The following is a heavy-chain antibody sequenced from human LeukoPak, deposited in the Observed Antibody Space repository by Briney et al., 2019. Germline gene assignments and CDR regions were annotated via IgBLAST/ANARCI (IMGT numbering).Heavy chain of an antibody. J-gene: IGHJ5*02. CDR2: IYHSGST. Sequence: SETLSLTCAVSGYSISSGYYWGWIRQPPGKGLEWIGSIYHSGSTYYNPSLKSRVTISVDTSKNQFSLKLSSVTAADTAVYYCARERAKVWFDPWGQGTLVTVSP. V-gene: IGHV4-38-2*02. CDR1: GYSISSGYY. CDR3: ARERAKVWFDP.